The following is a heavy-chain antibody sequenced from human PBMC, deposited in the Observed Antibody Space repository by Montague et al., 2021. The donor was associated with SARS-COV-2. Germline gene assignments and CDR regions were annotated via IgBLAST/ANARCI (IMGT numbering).Heavy chain of an antibody. D-gene: IGHD6-6*01. CDR3: AKDLVLRAARPDALDV. CDR2: ISSSTNII. Sequence: SLRLSCAASGFTFSSYSVNWVRQAPGKGSEWISYISSSTNIIYYADSVKGRFTISRDNARNSLYLEMNSLRVDDTAVYYCAKDLVLRAARPDALDVWGQGTVVTVSS. J-gene: IGHJ3*01. V-gene: IGHV3-48*04. CDR1: GFTFSSYS.